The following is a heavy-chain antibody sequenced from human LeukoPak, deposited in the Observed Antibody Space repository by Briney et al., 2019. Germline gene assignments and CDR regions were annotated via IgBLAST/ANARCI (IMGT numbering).Heavy chain of an antibody. CDR2: ISTTGTTI. CDR1: GFTFGSYS. J-gene: IGHJ3*02. Sequence: GGSLRLSCAASGFTFGSYSMNWVRQAPGKGLEWISYISTTGTTIYYADSVKGRFTISRDNSKTTVYLQMNSLSPEDTALYYCARRRIPGRESDAFDIWGQGTMVTVSS. V-gene: IGHV3-48*01. CDR3: ARRRIPGRESDAFDI. D-gene: IGHD1-26*01.